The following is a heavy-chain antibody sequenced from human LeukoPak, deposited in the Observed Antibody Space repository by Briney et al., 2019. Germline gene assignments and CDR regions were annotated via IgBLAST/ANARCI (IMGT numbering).Heavy chain of an antibody. D-gene: IGHD3-10*01. J-gene: IGHJ3*02. CDR3: AREGSRLLWFGERGAFDI. Sequence: GASVKVSCKASGYTFTSYAMHWVRQAPGQRLEWMGWINAGNGNTKYSQKFQGRVTITRNTSASTAYMELSSLRSEDTAVYYCAREGSRLLWFGERGAFDIWGQGTMVTVSS. V-gene: IGHV1-3*01. CDR2: INAGNGNT. CDR1: GYTFTSYA.